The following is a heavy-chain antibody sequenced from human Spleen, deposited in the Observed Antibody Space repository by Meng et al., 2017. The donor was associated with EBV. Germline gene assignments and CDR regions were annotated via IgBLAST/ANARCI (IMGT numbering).Heavy chain of an antibody. Sequence: VQVLQSGAGVKKPGSSVKVPCRTSGGTFRSDAVSWVRQAPGQGLEWMGGLIPMVGAPHYAQKFQGRVTIIADESTSTHSMELNSLRSEDTAMYYCASESGRGFTPDYWGQGTLVTVSS. CDR3: ASESGRGFTPDY. D-gene: IGHD3-10*01. CDR1: GGTFRSDA. V-gene: IGHV1-69*01. J-gene: IGHJ4*02. CDR2: LIPMVGAP.